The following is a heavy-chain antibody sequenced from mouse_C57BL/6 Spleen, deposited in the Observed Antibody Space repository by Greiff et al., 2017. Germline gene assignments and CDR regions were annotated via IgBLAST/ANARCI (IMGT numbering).Heavy chain of an antibody. CDR1: GYTFTSYW. CDR2: IHPNSGST. CDR3: AKPPIYYDYVWFAY. Sequence: QVQLQQPGAELVKPGASVKLSCKASGYTFTSYWMHWVKQRPGQGLEWIGMIHPNSGSTNYNEKFKSKATLTVDKSSSTAYMQLSSLTSEDSAVYYCAKPPIYYDYVWFAYWGQGTLVTVSA. D-gene: IGHD2-4*01. J-gene: IGHJ3*01. V-gene: IGHV1-64*01.